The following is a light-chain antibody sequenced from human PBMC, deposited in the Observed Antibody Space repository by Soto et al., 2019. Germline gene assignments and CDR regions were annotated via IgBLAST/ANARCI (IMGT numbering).Light chain of an antibody. CDR1: QSVSSSY. CDR2: DAS. Sequence: EIVLTQSPVTLVLSPGERGTLSCGASQSVSSSYLAWYQQKPGLAPRLLIYDASSRATGTPDRFSGSGSGTDFTLTISRLEPEDVAVYYCQQYGRSPFTFGQGTRLEIK. V-gene: IGKV3D-20*01. J-gene: IGKJ5*01. CDR3: QQYGRSPFT.